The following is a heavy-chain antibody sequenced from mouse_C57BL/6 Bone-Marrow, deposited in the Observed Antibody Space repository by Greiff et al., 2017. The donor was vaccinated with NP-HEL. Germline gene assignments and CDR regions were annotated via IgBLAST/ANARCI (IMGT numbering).Heavy chain of an antibody. J-gene: IGHJ2*01. Sequence: EVQLQQSGPVLVKPGASVKMSCKASGYTFTDYYMNWVKQSPGKSLEWIGVINPYNGGTSYNQKFKGKATLTVDKSSSTAYMELNSLTSEDSAVYYCAEGWLDEYDYWDYGGQGTTLTVTA. V-gene: IGHV1-19*01. CDR1: GYTFTDYY. D-gene: IGHD5-1*01. CDR2: INPYNGGT. CDR3: AEGWLDEYDYWDY.